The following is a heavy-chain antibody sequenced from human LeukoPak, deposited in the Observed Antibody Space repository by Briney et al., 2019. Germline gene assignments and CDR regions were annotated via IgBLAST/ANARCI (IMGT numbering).Heavy chain of an antibody. CDR3: ARGPPNWGYDY. D-gene: IGHD7-27*01. J-gene: IGHJ4*02. V-gene: IGHV1-8*01. Sequence: RQATXXGLEWMGWMNPNSGNTGYAQKFQGRVTMTRNTSISTAYMELSSLRSDDTAVYYCARGPPNWGYDYWGPGTLVTVSS. CDR2: MNPNSGNT.